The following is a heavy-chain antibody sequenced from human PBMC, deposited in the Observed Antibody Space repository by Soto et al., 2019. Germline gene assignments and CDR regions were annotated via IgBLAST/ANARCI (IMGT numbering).Heavy chain of an antibody. J-gene: IGHJ4*02. CDR1: GYTFTSHG. CDR3: ARDQRGYDNYFDY. V-gene: IGHV1-18*01. Sequence: QVQLVQSGAEVKKPGASVKVFCKASGYTFTSHGISWVRQAPGQGLEWMGWISTNNGNTKYVEKFQGRVTMTTDTYTTTGYMELRSLRYDDTAIYYCARDQRGYDNYFDYWGQGTLVTVSS. D-gene: IGHD5-12*01. CDR2: ISTNNGNT.